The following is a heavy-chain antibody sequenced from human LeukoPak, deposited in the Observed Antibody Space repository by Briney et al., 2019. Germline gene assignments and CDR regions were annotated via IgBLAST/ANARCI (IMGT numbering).Heavy chain of an antibody. CDR2: INTYNGNT. D-gene: IGHD1-7*01. CDR3: ARNAPWNYYDAFDI. CDR1: GYTFTSYG. V-gene: IGHV1-18*01. J-gene: IGHJ3*02. Sequence: ASVKVSCKASGYTFTSYGISWVRQAPGRGLEWMGWINTYNGNTKYAQRLQGRVTMTTDTSTTTAYMDLRSLRSDDTAVFYCARNAPWNYYDAFDIWGQGTMVFVSS.